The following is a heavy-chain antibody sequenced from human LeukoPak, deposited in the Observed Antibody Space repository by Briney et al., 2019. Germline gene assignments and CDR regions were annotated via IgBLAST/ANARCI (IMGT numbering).Heavy chain of an antibody. D-gene: IGHD2-15*01. V-gene: IGHV4-61*02. CDR1: GGSISSGSYY. CDR3: ARAVVADTNWFDP. CDR2: IYTSGST. Sequence: EPSQTLSLTCTVSGGSISSGSYYWSWIRQPAGKGPEWIGRIYTSGSTNYNPSLKSRVTISVDTSKNQFSLKVSSVTAADTAVYYCARAVVADTNWFDPWGQGTLVTVSS. J-gene: IGHJ5*02.